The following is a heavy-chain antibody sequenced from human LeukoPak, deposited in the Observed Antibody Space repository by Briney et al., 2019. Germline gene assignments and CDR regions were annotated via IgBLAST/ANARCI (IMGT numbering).Heavy chain of an antibody. J-gene: IGHJ6*03. CDR3: ASDSGSQGYYYMDV. CDR1: GFTFSSYG. D-gene: IGHD2-15*01. V-gene: IGHV3-33*01. CDR2: IWYDGSNK. Sequence: SGRSLRLSCAASGFTFSSYGMHWVRQAPGKGLEWVAVIWYDGSNKYYADSVKGRFTISRDNSKNTLYLQMNSPRAEDTAVYYCASDSGSQGYYYMDVWGKGTTVTVSS.